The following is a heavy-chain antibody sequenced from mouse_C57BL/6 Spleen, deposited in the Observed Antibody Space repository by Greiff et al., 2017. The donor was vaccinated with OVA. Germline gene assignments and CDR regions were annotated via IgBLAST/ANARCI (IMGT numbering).Heavy chain of an antibody. CDR1: GYTFTDYY. J-gene: IGHJ2*01. CDR2: FYPGSGNT. V-gene: IGHV1-84*01. Sequence: QVQLQQSGPELVKPGASVKISCKASGYTFTDYYINWVKQRPGQGLEWIGWFYPGSGNTKYNEKFKGKATLTVDTSSSTAYMQLSSLTSEDSAVYFCATEGSSYDFDYWGQGTTLTVSS. CDR3: ATEGSSYDFDY. D-gene: IGHD1-1*01.